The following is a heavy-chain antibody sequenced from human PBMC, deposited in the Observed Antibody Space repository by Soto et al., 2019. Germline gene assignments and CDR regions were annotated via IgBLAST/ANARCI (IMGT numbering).Heavy chain of an antibody. Sequence: EVQLVESGGDLVQPGGALRLSCAASGFTFTNYWIHWVRQAPGKGLEWVSRIDGDGSTTNYADSVKGRFTISRDNAKNTVYMQMNSLRAEDTALYYCARGIQYKYGMDVWGQGTTVTVSS. CDR3: ARGIQYKYGMDV. D-gene: IGHD5-18*01. J-gene: IGHJ6*02. CDR2: IDGDGSTT. V-gene: IGHV3-74*01. CDR1: GFTFTNYW.